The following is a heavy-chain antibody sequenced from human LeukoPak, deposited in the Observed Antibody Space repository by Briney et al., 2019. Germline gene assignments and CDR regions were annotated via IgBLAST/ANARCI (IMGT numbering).Heavy chain of an antibody. CDR1: GGSISSYY. D-gene: IGHD3-22*01. CDR2: IYYSGST. Sequence: SETLSLTCTVSGGSISSYYWSWIRQPPGKGLEWIGYIYYSGSTNYNPPLKSRVTISVDTSKNQFSLKLSSVTAADTAVYYCARDYYSRFDPWGQGTLVTVSS. V-gene: IGHV4-59*01. CDR3: ARDYYSRFDP. J-gene: IGHJ5*02.